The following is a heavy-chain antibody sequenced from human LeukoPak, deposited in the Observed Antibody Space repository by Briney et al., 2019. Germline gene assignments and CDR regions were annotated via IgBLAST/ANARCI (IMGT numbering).Heavy chain of an antibody. Sequence: RSLRLSCAASGFTFSSYAIHWVRQAPGKGLEWVALISYDGSNKYYADSVKGRFTISRDTSKNTLYLQMNSLRAEDTAVYYCASSRYDSSGYYGIIAYWGQGTLVTVSS. CDR2: ISYDGSNK. CDR3: ASSRYDSSGYYGIIAY. J-gene: IGHJ4*02. V-gene: IGHV3-30*04. CDR1: GFTFSSYA. D-gene: IGHD3-22*01.